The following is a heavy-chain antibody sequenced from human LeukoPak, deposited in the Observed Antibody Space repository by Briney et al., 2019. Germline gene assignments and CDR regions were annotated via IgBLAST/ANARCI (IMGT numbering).Heavy chain of an antibody. CDR3: ARGRGDYDFWSDYYYYYGMDV. J-gene: IGHJ6*02. D-gene: IGHD3-3*01. V-gene: IGHV3-53*01. Sequence: PGGSLRLSCAASGFTVSSNYMSWVRQAPGKGLEWVSVIYSGGSTYYADSVKGRFTISRDNSKNTLYLQMNSLRAEDTAVYYCARGRGDYDFWSDYYYYYGMDVWGQGTTVTVSS. CDR1: GFTVSSNY. CDR2: IYSGGST.